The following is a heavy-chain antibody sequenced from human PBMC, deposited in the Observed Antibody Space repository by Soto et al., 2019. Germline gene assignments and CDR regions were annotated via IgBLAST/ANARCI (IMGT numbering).Heavy chain of an antibody. CDR3: AHRPVVVGAYYFDY. D-gene: IGHD2-21*01. Sequence: QITLKESAPTLVKPTQTLTLTCMFSGFSLTTSGAAVAWIRQSPGKALEWLALIYWDDDKLYNPSLKSRSTITKDTSKNRVVLTMTNMDPVETGTYYCAHRPVVVGAYYFDYWGQGTLVTVSS. J-gene: IGHJ4*02. CDR2: IYWDDDK. V-gene: IGHV2-5*02. CDR1: GFSLTTSGAA.